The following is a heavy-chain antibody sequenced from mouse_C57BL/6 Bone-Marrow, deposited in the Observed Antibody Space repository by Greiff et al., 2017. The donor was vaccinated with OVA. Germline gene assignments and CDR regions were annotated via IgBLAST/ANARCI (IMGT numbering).Heavy chain of an antibody. CDR3: ARNGYVFFDY. CDR2: ISYDGSN. Sequence: EVQRVESGPGLVKPSQSLSLTCSVTGYSITSGYYWNWIRQFPGNKLEWMGYISYDGSNNYNPSLKNRISITRDTSKNRFFLKLNSVTTEDTATYYCARNGYVFFDYWGQGTTLTVSS. D-gene: IGHD2-2*01. CDR1: GYSITSGYY. V-gene: IGHV3-6*01. J-gene: IGHJ2*01.